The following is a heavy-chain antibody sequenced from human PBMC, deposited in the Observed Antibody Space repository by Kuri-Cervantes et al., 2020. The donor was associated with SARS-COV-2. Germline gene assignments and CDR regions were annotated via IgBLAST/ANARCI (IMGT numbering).Heavy chain of an antibody. V-gene: IGHV3-30*04. CDR2: ISYDGSNK. CDR1: GFTFSSYA. D-gene: IGHD3-22*01. Sequence: GESLKISCAASGFTFSSYAMHWVRQAPGKGLEWVAIISYDGSNKYYADSVKGRFTISRGNSKNTLYLQMNSLRAEDTAVYYCASDTDDSSGYDYFDYWGQGTLVTVSS. CDR3: ASDTDDSSGYDYFDY. J-gene: IGHJ4*02.